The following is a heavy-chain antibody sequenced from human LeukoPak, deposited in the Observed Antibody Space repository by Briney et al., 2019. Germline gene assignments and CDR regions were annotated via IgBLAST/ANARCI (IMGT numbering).Heavy chain of an antibody. Sequence: GASVKVSCKASGGTFSSYAISWVRQAPGQGLEWMGRIIPIFGTANYAQKFQGRVTITTDESTSTAYMELSSLRSEDTAVYYCAREGGIAVAGTYWFDPWGQGTLVTVSS. CDR1: GGTFSSYA. D-gene: IGHD6-19*01. V-gene: IGHV1-69*05. CDR2: IIPIFGTA. J-gene: IGHJ5*02. CDR3: AREGGIAVAGTYWFDP.